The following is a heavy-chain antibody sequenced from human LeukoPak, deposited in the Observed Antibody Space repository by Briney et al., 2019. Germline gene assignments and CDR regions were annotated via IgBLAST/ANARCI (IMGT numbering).Heavy chain of an antibody. CDR1: GFTFSSYT. D-gene: IGHD3-9*01. V-gene: IGHV3-48*04. Sequence: PGGSLRLSCAASGFTFSSYTMNWVRQAPGKGLEWVSYISSSSSTIYYADSVKGRFTISRDNAKNSLYLQMNSPRAEDTAVYYCARDILTSYYYYGMDVWGQGTTVTVSS. J-gene: IGHJ6*02. CDR3: ARDILTSYYYYGMDV. CDR2: ISSSSSTI.